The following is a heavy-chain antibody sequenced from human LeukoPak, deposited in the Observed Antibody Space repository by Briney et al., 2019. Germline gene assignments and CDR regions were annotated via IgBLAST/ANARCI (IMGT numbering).Heavy chain of an antibody. CDR2: ISYDGSNK. Sequence: PGGSLRLSCAASGFTFSSYAMHWVRQAPGKGLEWVAVISYDGSNKYYADSVKGRFTISRDNSKNTLYLQMNSLRAEDTAVYYCAVQWLAGGFDYWGQGTLVTVSS. CDR1: GFTFSSYA. CDR3: AVQWLAGGFDY. D-gene: IGHD6-19*01. V-gene: IGHV3-30-3*01. J-gene: IGHJ4*02.